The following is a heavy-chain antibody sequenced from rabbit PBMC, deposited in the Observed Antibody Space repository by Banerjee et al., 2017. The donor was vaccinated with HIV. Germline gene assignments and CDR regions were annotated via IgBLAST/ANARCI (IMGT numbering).Heavy chain of an antibody. D-gene: IGHD6-1*01. CDR1: GFDFSSNA. Sequence: QSLEESGGDLVKPGASLTLTCTASGFDFSSNAMCWVRQAPGKGLEWIACIYSGSSGRTYYASWAKGRFTGSKASSTTVTLQMTSLTAADTATYFCARDGAAYAGYDYTYFNLWGPGTLVTVS. V-gene: IGHV1S40*01. CDR3: ARDGAAYAGYDYTYFNL. J-gene: IGHJ4*01. CDR2: IYSGSSGRT.